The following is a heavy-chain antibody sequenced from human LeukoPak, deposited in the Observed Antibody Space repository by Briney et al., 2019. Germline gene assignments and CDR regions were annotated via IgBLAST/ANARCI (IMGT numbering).Heavy chain of an antibody. CDR1: GFTFSSYW. D-gene: IGHD2-15*01. V-gene: IGHV3-21*01. Sequence: GGSLRLSCAASGFTFSSYWMHWVRQAPGKGLVWVSSITSSVNYMYYADSVKGRFTISRDNAKNSLYLQMDSLRAEDTALYYCARDRGYCSGGTCHPVYFDYWGQGTLVTVSS. CDR2: ITSSVNYM. CDR3: ARDRGYCSGGTCHPVYFDY. J-gene: IGHJ4*02.